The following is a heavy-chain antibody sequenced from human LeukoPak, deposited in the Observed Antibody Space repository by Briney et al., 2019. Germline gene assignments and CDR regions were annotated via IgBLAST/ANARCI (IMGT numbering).Heavy chain of an antibody. CDR2: MDPNCGNT. CDR1: GYTFTSYD. J-gene: IGHJ3*02. CDR3: ARLTGTEGAFDI. Sequence: GASVKVSCKASGYTFTSYDINWVRQATGQGLEWMGWMDPNCGNTGYAQKFQGRATITRNTSISTAYMELSSLRSEDTAVYYCARLTGTEGAFDIWGQGTMVTVSS. V-gene: IGHV1-8*03. D-gene: IGHD1/OR15-1a*01.